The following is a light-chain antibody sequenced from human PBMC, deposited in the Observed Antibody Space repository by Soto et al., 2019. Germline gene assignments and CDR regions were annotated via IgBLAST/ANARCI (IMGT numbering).Light chain of an antibody. CDR1: QSISTW. J-gene: IGKJ1*01. V-gene: IGKV1-5*01. Sequence: DIQMTQSPSTLSASIGDRVTITCRASQSISTWLAWYQQKPGKAPKLLIYDASDLENGVPSRFSGRGSGTEFTLTISSLQPDDFATYYCQQYSSSSQTFGQGTKVEIK. CDR3: QQYSSSSQT. CDR2: DAS.